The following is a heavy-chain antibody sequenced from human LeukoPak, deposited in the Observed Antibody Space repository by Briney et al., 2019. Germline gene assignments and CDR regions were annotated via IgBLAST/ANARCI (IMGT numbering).Heavy chain of an antibody. CDR1: GYTFTSYY. V-gene: IGHV1-46*01. CDR3: ARGWQGGYFDY. D-gene: IGHD3-16*01. J-gene: IGHJ4*02. Sequence: ASVKVSCKASGYTFTSYYMHWVRQAPGKGLEWMGGFDPEDGETIYAQKFQGRVTMTRDMSTSTVYMELSSLRSEDTAVYYCARGWQGGYFDYWGQGTLVTVSS. CDR2: FDPEDGET.